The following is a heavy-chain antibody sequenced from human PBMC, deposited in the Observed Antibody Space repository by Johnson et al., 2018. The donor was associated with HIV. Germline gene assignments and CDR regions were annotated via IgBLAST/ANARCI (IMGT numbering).Heavy chain of an antibody. D-gene: IGHD6-25*01. CDR2: ISWNGGSA. J-gene: IGHJ3*01. V-gene: IGHV3-9*01. CDR3: ARESGQAFDV. Sequence: VQLVESGGGVVQPGRSLRLSCTASGFTFDTYAMHWVRQVPGKGLEWVSRISWNGGSAAYADSVKGRFTISRDNAKNSLYLQMNTLRVEDTAFYYCARESGQAFDVWGQGTMVTVSS. CDR1: GFTFDTYA.